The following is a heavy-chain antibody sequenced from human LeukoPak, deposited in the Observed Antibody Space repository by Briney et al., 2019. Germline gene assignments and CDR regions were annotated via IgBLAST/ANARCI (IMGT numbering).Heavy chain of an antibody. J-gene: IGHJ4*02. CDR3: AKEYSNKWVNFDY. V-gene: IGHV3-30*18. CDR1: GFTVSSNY. CDR2: TSYDGSST. D-gene: IGHD6-13*01. Sequence: GGSLRLSCAASGFTVSSNYMTWVRQAPGKGWEWVAVTSYDGSSTYYADSVKGRFTISRDNSKNTLFLQMNSLRAEDTAVYYCAKEYSNKWVNFDYWGQGTLVTVSS.